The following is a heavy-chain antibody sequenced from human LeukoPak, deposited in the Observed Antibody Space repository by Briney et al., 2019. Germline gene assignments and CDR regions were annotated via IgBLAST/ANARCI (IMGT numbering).Heavy chain of an antibody. CDR2: ISGSGGST. V-gene: IGHV3-23*01. J-gene: IGHJ6*02. Sequence: GGSLILSCAVSGFTFSSYAMSWVRQAPGKGLEWVSAISGSGGSTYYADSVKGRFTISRDNSKNTLYLQMNSLRAEDTAVYYCAKSGRNSYGVDVWGQGTTVTVSS. CDR3: AKSGRNSYGVDV. CDR1: GFTFSSYA.